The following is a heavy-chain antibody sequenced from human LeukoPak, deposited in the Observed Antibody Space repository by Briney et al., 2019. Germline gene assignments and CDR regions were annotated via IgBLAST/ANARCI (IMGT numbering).Heavy chain of an antibody. D-gene: IGHD2-21*02. Sequence: PGESLRPSCAAAGFTFSSYVVWWVRQPPDRGLEWGAVISYDGSKKYYADSVKGRSIISRDNSKNTLYLQVHSLRAEDPAVYRCANDLRCGGDCYFVYWGERTLVTLSS. CDR2: ISYDGSKK. J-gene: IGHJ4*02. CDR1: GFTFSSYV. V-gene: IGHV3-30*18. CDR3: ANDLRCGGDCYFVY.